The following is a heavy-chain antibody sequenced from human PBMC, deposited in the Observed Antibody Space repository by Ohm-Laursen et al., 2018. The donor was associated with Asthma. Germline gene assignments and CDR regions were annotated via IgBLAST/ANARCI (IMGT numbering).Heavy chain of an antibody. CDR2: IYYSGLT. CDR1: GGSIGRDDYY. Sequence: SQTLSLTCTVSGGSIGRDDYYWSWIRQPPGKGLEWIGYIYYSGLTYSNPSLRSRVIISVDTSKSQFSLNLTSVTAADTAVYYCARGAFYYESTGYYFFDHWGQGALVTVSS. CDR3: ARGAFYYESTGYYFFDH. J-gene: IGHJ4*02. V-gene: IGHV4-30-4*01. D-gene: IGHD3-22*01.